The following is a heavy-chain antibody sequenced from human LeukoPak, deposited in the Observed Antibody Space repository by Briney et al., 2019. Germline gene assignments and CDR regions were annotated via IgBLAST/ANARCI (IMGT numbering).Heavy chain of an antibody. D-gene: IGHD3-10*01. CDR3: ARANYGSGDPWFDP. Sequence: SQTLSLTCAVSGGSIISGGYSWSWIRQPPGKGLEWIGYIYHSGSTYYNPSLKSRVTISVDRSKNQFSLKLSSVTAADTAVYYCARANYGSGDPWFDPWGQGTLVTVSS. V-gene: IGHV4-30-2*01. CDR2: IYHSGST. CDR1: GGSIISGGYS. J-gene: IGHJ5*02.